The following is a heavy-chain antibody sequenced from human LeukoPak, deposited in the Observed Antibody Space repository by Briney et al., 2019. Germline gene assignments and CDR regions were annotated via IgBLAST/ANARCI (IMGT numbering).Heavy chain of an antibody. J-gene: IGHJ4*02. D-gene: IGHD5-24*01. CDR2: IYSNGNT. Sequence: GGSLRLSCAASGFTFSSYAMSWVRQAPGKGLEWVSVIYSNGNTYYADSVKGRFTISRDNSKNTLYLQMNSLRAEDTAVYYCARDRDRDPYYFDYWGQGTLVTVSS. V-gene: IGHV3-53*01. CDR1: GFTFSSYA. CDR3: ARDRDRDPYYFDY.